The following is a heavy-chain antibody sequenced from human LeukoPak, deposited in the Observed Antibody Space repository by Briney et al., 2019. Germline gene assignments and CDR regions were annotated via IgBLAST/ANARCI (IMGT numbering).Heavy chain of an antibody. CDR1: GGSISSYY. CDR2: IYTSGST. J-gene: IGHJ5*02. D-gene: IGHD2-15*01. V-gene: IGHV4-4*07. CDR3: ARGVSLGYCSGGSCYNRFDA. Sequence: SETLSLTCTVSGGSISSYYWSWIRQPAGKGLEWIGRIYTSGSTNYNPSLKSRVTMSADTSKNQFSLELSSLTAADTAAYYCARGVSLGYCSGGSCYNRFDAWGQGTLVTVSS.